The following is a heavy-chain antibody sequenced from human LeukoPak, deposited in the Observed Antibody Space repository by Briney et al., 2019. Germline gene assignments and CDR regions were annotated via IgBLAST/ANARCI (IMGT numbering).Heavy chain of an antibody. CDR3: TRDYDFWKY. CDR2: IRSKAYGGTT. D-gene: IGHD3-3*01. CDR1: GFTFSSYA. Sequence: GGSLRLSCGASGFTFSSYAMSWFRQAPGKGLEWVGFIRSKAYGGTTEYAASVKGRFTISRDDSKNIAFLQMNSLKNEDTAVYYCTRDYDFWKYWGQGTLVTVSS. V-gene: IGHV3-49*03. J-gene: IGHJ4*02.